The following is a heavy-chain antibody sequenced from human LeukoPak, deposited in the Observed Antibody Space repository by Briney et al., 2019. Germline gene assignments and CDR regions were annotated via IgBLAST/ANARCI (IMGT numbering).Heavy chain of an antibody. J-gene: IGHJ4*02. CDR2: ISWNSGSI. Sequence: GGSLRLSCAASGFTFDDYAMHWVRQAPGKGLEWVSGISWNSGSIGYADSVKGRFTISRDNAKNSLYLQMNSLRAEDTALYYCAKDRDLAARRRYFDYWGQGTLVTVSS. V-gene: IGHV3-9*01. D-gene: IGHD6-6*01. CDR3: AKDRDLAARRRYFDY. CDR1: GFTFDDYA.